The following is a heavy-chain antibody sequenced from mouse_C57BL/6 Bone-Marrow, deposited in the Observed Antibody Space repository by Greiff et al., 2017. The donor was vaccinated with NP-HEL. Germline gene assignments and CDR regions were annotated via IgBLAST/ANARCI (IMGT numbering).Heavy chain of an antibody. CDR3: TLIYYGNDGRVY. D-gene: IGHD2-2*01. J-gene: IGHJ2*01. V-gene: IGHV14-4*01. Sequence: EVQLQQSGAELVRPGASVKLSCTASGFNIKDDYMHWVKQRPEQGLEWIGWIDPENGDTEYASKFQGKATITVDTSSNTAYLQLSSLTSEDTAVYYCTLIYYGNDGRVYWCQGTTLTVSS. CDR1: GFNIKDDY. CDR2: IDPENGDT.